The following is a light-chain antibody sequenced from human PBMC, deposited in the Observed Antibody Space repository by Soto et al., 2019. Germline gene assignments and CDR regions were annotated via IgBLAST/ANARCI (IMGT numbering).Light chain of an antibody. V-gene: IGLV2-14*01. Sequence: QSVLTQPASVSGSPGQSITISCTGTSSDVGGYNYVSWYQQHPGKAPKLMIYEVSNRPSGVSNRFSGSKSGITASLTISGLQAEDEADYYCSSYTTSSTHWVFGGGTKLTVL. CDR2: EVS. J-gene: IGLJ3*02. CDR1: SSDVGGYNY. CDR3: SSYTTSSTHWV.